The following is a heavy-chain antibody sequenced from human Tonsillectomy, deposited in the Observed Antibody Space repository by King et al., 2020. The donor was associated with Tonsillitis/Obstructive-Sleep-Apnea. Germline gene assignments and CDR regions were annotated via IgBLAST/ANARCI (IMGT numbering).Heavy chain of an antibody. CDR2: IIPILGIA. CDR1: GGTFSSYA. Sequence: VQLVESGAEVKKPGSSVKVSCKASGGTFSSYAISWVRQAPGQGLEWMGGIIPILGIANYAQKFQGRVTITADKSTSTAYMELSSLRAEDTAVYYCARDHAESSWNWFDPWGQGTLVTVSS. V-gene: IGHV1-69*10. J-gene: IGHJ5*02. CDR3: ARDHAESSWNWFDP. D-gene: IGHD6-13*01.